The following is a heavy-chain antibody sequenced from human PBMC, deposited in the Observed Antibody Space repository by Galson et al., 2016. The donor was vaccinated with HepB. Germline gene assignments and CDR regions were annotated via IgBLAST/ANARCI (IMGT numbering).Heavy chain of an antibody. D-gene: IGHD3-9*01. CDR1: GFTFSSYG. J-gene: IGHJ4*02. Sequence: SLRLSCAASGFTFSSYGMSWVRQAPGKGLEWVSAISGSGGSTYHADSVKGRLTISRDNSKNTLCLQMNSLRAEDTALYYCAKNTHDILWEASDYWGQGTLVTVSS. CDR2: ISGSGGST. CDR3: AKNTHDILWEASDY. V-gene: IGHV3-23*01.